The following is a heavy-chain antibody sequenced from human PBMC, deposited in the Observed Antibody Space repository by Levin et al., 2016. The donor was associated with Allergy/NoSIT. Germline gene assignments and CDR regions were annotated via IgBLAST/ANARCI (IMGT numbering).Heavy chain of an antibody. CDR1: GLAVSRNY. Sequence: LSLTCAASGLAVSRNYMAWVRQAPGKGLEWLSVIYGGGRTYYSVSVKGRFTISRDSSENTLSLFMSGLTAEDTASYYCAAGGLTYTDEVDYWGHGTRVTVSS. J-gene: IGHJ4*01. V-gene: IGHV3-66*01. CDR3: AAGGLTYTDEVDY. D-gene: IGHD3-9*01. CDR2: IYGGGRT.